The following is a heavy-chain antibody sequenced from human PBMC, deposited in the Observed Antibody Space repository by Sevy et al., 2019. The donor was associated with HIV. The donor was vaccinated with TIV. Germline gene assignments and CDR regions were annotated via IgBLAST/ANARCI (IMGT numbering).Heavy chain of an antibody. V-gene: IGHV3-30*18. Sequence: GGSLRLSCAASGFPFSSYGMHWVRQAPAKGLEWVAVISYDGSNKYYTDSVKGRFTISRDNSKNTLYLQMNSLRAEDTAVFYCAKESTWTRSFDYWGQGTLVTVSS. CDR3: AKESTWTRSFDY. J-gene: IGHJ4*02. CDR1: GFPFSSYG. CDR2: ISYDGSNK. D-gene: IGHD5-12*01.